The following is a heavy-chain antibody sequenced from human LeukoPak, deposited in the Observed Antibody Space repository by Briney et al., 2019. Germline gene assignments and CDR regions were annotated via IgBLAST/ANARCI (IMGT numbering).Heavy chain of an antibody. Sequence: ASVTVSCKASGYTFTSYDINWVRQAPGQGLEWMGWMNPNSGNTGYAQKFQGRVTMTRNTSISTAYMELSSLRSEDTAVYYCARGSSTNMAVDPWGQGTLVTVSS. J-gene: IGHJ5*02. V-gene: IGHV1-8*01. CDR1: GYTFTSYD. CDR3: ARGSSTNMAVDP. D-gene: IGHD2-2*01. CDR2: MNPNSGNT.